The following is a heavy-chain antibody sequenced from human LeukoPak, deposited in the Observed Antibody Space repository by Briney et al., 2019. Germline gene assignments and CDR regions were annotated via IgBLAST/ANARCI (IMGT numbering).Heavy chain of an antibody. CDR3: ASLSMVRGYYYYSMDV. CDR2: ISGSGGST. Sequence: GGSLRLSCAASGFTFSSYAMSWVRQAPGKGLERVSAISGSGGSTYYADSVKGRFTISRDNSKNTLYLQMNSLRAEDTAVYYCASLSMVRGYYYYSMDVWGQGTTVTVSS. V-gene: IGHV3-23*01. CDR1: GFTFSSYA. J-gene: IGHJ6*02. D-gene: IGHD3-10*01.